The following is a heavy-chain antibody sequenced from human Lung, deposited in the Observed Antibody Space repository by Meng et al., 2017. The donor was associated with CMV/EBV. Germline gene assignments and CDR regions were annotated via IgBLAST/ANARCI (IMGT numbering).Heavy chain of an antibody. V-gene: IGHV3-74*03. D-gene: IGHD7-27*01. CDR1: RFTFSKYW. J-gene: IGHJ4*02. CDR3: GRDLTGERDQ. CDR2: INTDGSFT. Sequence: EVQLVESGGGLVQPGGSLRLSCEDSRFTFSKYWFHWVRQVPGEGLVWVSRINTDGSFTSYADSVKGRFTISRDNAKNTLYLHMHTLRVDDSAVYYCGRDLTGERDQWGQGTLVTVSS.